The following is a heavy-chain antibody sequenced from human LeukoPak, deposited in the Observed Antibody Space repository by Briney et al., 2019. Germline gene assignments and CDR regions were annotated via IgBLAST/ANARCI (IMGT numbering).Heavy chain of an antibody. V-gene: IGHV3-15*01. J-gene: IGHJ4*02. D-gene: IGHD4-17*01. Sequence: PVGSLRLSCAASGLTFNDAWMTWVRQAPGKGLEWIGRIKSKTDGGTTDYAAPVKARFTISRDDSKNTLFLQMNSLKTEDTAVYFCTTHGGDYPTYWGQGSLVTVSS. CDR3: TTHGGDYPTY. CDR1: GLTFNDAW. CDR2: IKSKTDGGTT.